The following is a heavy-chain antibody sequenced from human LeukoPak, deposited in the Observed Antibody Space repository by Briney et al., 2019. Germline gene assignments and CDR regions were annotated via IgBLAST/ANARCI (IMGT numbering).Heavy chain of an antibody. J-gene: IGHJ5*02. CDR3: ARDAAAGTVWFDP. D-gene: IGHD6-13*01. CDR2: INHSGST. V-gene: IGHV4-34*01. Sequence: PSETLSLTCAVYGGSFSGYYWSWIRQPPGKGLEWIGEINHSGSTNYNPSLKSRVTISVDKSKNQFSLKLSSVTAADTAVYYCARDAAAGTVWFDPWGQGTLVTVSS. CDR1: GGSFSGYY.